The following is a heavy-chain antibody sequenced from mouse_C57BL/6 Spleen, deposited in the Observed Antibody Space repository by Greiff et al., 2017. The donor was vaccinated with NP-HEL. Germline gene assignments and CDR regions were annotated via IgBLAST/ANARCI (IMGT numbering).Heavy chain of an antibody. D-gene: IGHD1-1*01. CDR2: ISSGSSTI. Sequence: DVKLVESGGGLVKPGGSLKLSCAASGFTFSDYGMHWVRQAPEKGLEWVAYISSGSSTIYYADTVKGRFTISRDNAKNTLFLQMTSLRSEDTAMYYCARGLSYYAMDDWGQGTSVTVSS. J-gene: IGHJ4*01. CDR3: ARGLSYYAMDD. CDR1: GFTFSDYG. V-gene: IGHV5-17*01.